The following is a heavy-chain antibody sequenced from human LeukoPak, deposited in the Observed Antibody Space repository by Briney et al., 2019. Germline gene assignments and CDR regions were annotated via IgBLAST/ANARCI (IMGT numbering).Heavy chain of an antibody. Sequence: GGSLGLSWAASGFTLSSNWRNWVRKAPGKGLVWVSRSNEDGSTTNYADSVKGRFTISRDNAKNTLYLQMHSLTAEDTAVYYCIRDLGGRSGHWGQGTLVTVSS. D-gene: IGHD1-26*01. CDR1: GFTLSSNW. V-gene: IGHV3-74*01. CDR3: IRDLGGRSGH. J-gene: IGHJ4*02. CDR2: SNEDGSTT.